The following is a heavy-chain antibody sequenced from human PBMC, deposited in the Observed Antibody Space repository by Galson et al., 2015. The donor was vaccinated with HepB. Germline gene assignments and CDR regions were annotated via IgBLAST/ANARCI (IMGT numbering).Heavy chain of an antibody. CDR3: AKDDSRTYMDV. CDR1: GFSFSSYA. Sequence: SLRLSCAASGFSFSSYAMHWVHQPPGKGLEWVAHILYDGETKYYGDSVRGRFTISRDNSMLYLQMNSLRSEDTAVYFCAKDDSRTYMDVWGRGTTVIVSS. J-gene: IGHJ6*03. CDR2: ILYDGETK. V-gene: IGHV3-30*18.